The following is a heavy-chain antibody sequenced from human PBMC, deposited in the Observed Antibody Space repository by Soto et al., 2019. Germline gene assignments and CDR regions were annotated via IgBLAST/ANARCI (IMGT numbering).Heavy chain of an antibody. Sequence: ASVKVSCKASGYTFTSYDINWVRQATGQGLEWMGWMNPNSGNTGYAQKFQGRVTMTRNTSISTAYMELSSLRSEDTAVYYCAREQHNYYGSGSTANWFDPWDQETLVTVSS. CDR1: GYTFTSYD. V-gene: IGHV1-8*01. J-gene: IGHJ5*02. D-gene: IGHD3-10*01. CDR3: AREQHNYYGSGSTANWFDP. CDR2: MNPNSGNT.